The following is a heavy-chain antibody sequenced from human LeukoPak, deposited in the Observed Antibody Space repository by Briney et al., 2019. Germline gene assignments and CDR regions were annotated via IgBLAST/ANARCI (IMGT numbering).Heavy chain of an antibody. J-gene: IGHJ6*03. CDR3: ARADVQLERRFYYYYMDV. CDR1: GGSISSYY. Sequence: PSETLSLTCTVSGGSISSYYWSWIRQPAGKGLEWIGRIYASGSTNYNPSLKSRVTMSLDTSKNQFSLNLNSVTAADTAVYYCARADVQLERRFYYYYMDVWGKGTAVTVSS. CDR2: IYASGST. D-gene: IGHD1-1*01. V-gene: IGHV4-4*07.